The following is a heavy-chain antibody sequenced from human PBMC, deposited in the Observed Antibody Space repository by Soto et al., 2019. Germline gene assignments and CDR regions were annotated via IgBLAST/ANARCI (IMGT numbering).Heavy chain of an antibody. CDR3: ASIWDSSGYYSFHAFDI. D-gene: IGHD3-22*01. CDR2: ISSSSSYI. CDR1: GFTFSSYS. V-gene: IGHV3-21*01. Sequence: GGSLRLSCAASGFTFSSYSMNWVRQAPGKGLEWVSSISSSSSYIYYADSVKGRFTISRDNAKNSLYLQMNSLRAEDTAVYYCASIWDSSGYYSFHAFDIWGQGTMVTVSS. J-gene: IGHJ3*02.